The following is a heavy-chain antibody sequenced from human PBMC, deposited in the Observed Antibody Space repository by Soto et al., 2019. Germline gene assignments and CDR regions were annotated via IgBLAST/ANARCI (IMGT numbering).Heavy chain of an antibody. D-gene: IGHD3-3*02. CDR1: GGSFSGYY. V-gene: IGHV4-34*01. J-gene: IGHJ6*02. Sequence: QVQLQQWGAGLLKPSETLSLTCAVYGGSFSGYYWSWIRQPPGKGLEWIGEINHSGSTNYNPSLKNRVTISVDTSKNQFSLKLSSVTAADTAVYYCARRIFGVVINWYYYGMDVWGQGTTVTVSS. CDR3: ARRIFGVVINWYYYGMDV. CDR2: INHSGST.